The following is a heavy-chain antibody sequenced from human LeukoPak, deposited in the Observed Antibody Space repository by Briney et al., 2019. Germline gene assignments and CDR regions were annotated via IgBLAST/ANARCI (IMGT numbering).Heavy chain of an antibody. CDR1: GFTFSNYW. V-gene: IGHV3-7*01. CDR3: ARVREYYYDNSGFRY. CDR2: IKQDGSEK. Sequence: PGGSLRLSCAASGFTFSNYWMNWVRQAPGKGLEWVANIKQDGSEKYYVDSVKGRFSIARDNAKNSLYLQMNSLRAEDTAVYYCARVREYYYDNSGFRYWGQGTLVTVSS. D-gene: IGHD3-22*01. J-gene: IGHJ4*02.